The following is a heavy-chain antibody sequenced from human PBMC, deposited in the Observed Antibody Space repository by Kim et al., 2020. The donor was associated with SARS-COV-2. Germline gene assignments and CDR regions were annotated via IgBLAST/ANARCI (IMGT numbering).Heavy chain of an antibody. CDR1: GFTLSDYD. J-gene: IGHJ3*02. Sequence: GGSLRLSCAVSGFTLSDYDMHWVRQPIGKGLEWVSGIGTGAGDPYYPGSVQGRFTVSREDAKNSLYLEINSLRADDTAVYYCARKRYLGAFDIWGQGTMVTVSS. D-gene: IGHD7-27*01. V-gene: IGHV3-13*05. CDR3: ARKRYLGAFDI. CDR2: IGTGAGDP.